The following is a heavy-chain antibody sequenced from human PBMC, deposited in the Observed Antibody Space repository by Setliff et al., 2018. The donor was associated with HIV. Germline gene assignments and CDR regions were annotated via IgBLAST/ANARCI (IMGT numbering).Heavy chain of an antibody. Sequence: PGGSLRLSCVASGFTFSTFAMHWVRQAPGKGPEWVSVITYDGSRTYYADSVKGRFTISRDNSKITLYLQMGSLRAEDMAVYYCARDYRTTDILSSGYMDVWGKGTTVTVSS. V-gene: IGHV3-30*15. D-gene: IGHD3-9*01. J-gene: IGHJ6*03. CDR2: ITYDGSRT. CDR3: ARDYRTTDILSSGYMDV. CDR1: GFTFSTFA.